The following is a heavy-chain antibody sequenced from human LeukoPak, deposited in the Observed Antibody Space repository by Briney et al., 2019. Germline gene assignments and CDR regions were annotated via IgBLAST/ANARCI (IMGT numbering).Heavy chain of an antibody. CDR3: ARGPLGYCSSTSCYPLY. J-gene: IGHJ4*02. CDR2: INPNSGGT. V-gene: IGHV1-2*02. CDR1: GYTFTGYY. Sequence: ASVKVSCKASGYTFTGYYMHWVRQAPGQGLEWMGGINPNSGGTDYAQKFQGRFTKTRDTSISTAYMELSRLRSDDTAVYYCARGPLGYCSSTSCYPLYWGQGTLVTVSS. D-gene: IGHD2-2*01.